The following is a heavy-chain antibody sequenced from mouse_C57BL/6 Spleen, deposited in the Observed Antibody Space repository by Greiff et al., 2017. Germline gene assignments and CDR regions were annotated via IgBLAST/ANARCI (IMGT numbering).Heavy chain of an antibody. J-gene: IGHJ3*01. CDR1: GYTFTDYY. Sequence: VQLQQSGPVLVKPGASVKMSCKASGYTFTDYYMNWVKPSHGKSLEWIGVINPYHGGTSYTQKFKGKATLTVDKSSSTAYMELNSLTSEDSAVYYCVGRGDWFAYWGQGTLVTGSA. D-gene: IGHD4-1*01. V-gene: IGHV1-19*01. CDR3: VGRGDWFAY. CDR2: INPYHGGT.